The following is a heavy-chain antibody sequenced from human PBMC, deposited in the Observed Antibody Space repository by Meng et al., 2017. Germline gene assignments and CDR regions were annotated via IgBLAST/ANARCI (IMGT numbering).Heavy chain of an antibody. CDR1: GYTSTTYA. Sequence: VQFVQAGAEVTKPGASVKVSCKASGYTSTTYAIHWVRQAAGQRLEWMGWINAGNSDTKYSQKLQGRVTITRDTSASTVYMEVSSLRSEDTGVYYCARAIAVSGTGRFDYWGQGTLVTVSS. V-gene: IGHV1-3*01. D-gene: IGHD6-19*01. J-gene: IGHJ4*02. CDR2: INAGNSDT. CDR3: ARAIAVSGTGRFDY.